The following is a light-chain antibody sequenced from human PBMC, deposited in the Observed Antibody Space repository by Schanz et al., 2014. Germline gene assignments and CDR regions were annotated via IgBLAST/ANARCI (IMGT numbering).Light chain of an antibody. CDR3: QHLNSPRT. CDR1: QSITRW. Sequence: DIQMTQSPSTLSASIGARVTITCRASQSITRWLAWYQQKPGKAPKLLLYNASSLESGVPSRFSGSESGTEFTLNISSLQPDDFATYYCQHLNSPRTFGGGTKVEIK. CDR2: NAS. V-gene: IGKV1-5*01. J-gene: IGKJ4*01.